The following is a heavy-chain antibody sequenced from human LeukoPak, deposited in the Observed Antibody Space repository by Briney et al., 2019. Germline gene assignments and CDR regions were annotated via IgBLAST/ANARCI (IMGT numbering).Heavy chain of an antibody. CDR2: IYPGDSDT. J-gene: IGHJ3*02. Sequence: GESLKISCKGSGYSFTSYWIGWVRQMPGKGLEWMGIIYPGDSDTKYSPSFQGQVTISADKSISTAYLRWSSLKASDNAIYYCARRQQLDLDAFDIWGQGTMVTVSS. CDR3: ARRQQLDLDAFDI. V-gene: IGHV5-51*01. CDR1: GYSFTSYW. D-gene: IGHD6-13*01.